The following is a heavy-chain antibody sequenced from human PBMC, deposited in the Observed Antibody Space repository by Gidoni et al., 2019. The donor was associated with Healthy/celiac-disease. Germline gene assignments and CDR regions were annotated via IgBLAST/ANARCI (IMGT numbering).Heavy chain of an antibody. CDR1: GGSISSYY. J-gene: IGHJ6*02. V-gene: IGHV4-59*01. CDR3: ARGGITGTRTQDYYYYYGMDV. CDR2: IYYSGST. Sequence: QVQLQESGPGLVKPSETLSLTCTVSGGSISSYYWSWIRQPPGKGLEWIGYIYYSGSTNYNPSLKSRVTISVDTSKNQFSLKLSSVTAADTAVYYCARGGITGTRTQDYYYYYGMDVWGQGTTVTVSS. D-gene: IGHD1-20*01.